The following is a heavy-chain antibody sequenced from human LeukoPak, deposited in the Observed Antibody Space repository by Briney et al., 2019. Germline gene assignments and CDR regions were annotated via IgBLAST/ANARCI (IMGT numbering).Heavy chain of an antibody. V-gene: IGHV3-48*01. CDR1: EFAFSTYN. Sequence: GGSLRLSCAASEFAFSTYNMNWVRQAPGKGLEWVSYISTGSSTTYYADSVKGRFTISRDNSKNTLYLQMNSLRAEDTAVYYCAREIGYFDYWGQGTLVTVSS. CDR3: AREIGYFDY. J-gene: IGHJ4*02. CDR2: ISTGSSTT.